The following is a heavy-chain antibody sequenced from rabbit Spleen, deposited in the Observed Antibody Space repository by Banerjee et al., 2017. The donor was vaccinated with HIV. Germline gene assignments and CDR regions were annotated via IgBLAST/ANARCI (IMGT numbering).Heavy chain of an antibody. V-gene: IGHV1S45*01. D-gene: IGHD2-1*01. CDR3: ARDFDDDYGNWDL. CDR1: GFDFSSSYW. J-gene: IGHJ3*01. CDR2: INTDTRVNI. Sequence: QEQLVESGGGLVKPGASLTLTCKASGFDFSSSYWMCWVRQAPGKGLEWIGRINTDTRVNIQYASWAKGRFTISKTSSTTVTLQLNSLTAADTATYFCARDFDDDYGNWDLWGQGTLVTVS.